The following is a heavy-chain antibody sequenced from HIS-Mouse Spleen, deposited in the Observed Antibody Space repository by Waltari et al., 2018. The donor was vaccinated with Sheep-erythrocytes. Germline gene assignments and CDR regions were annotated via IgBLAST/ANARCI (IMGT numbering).Heavy chain of an antibody. D-gene: IGHD4-17*01. J-gene: IGHJ3*02. CDR2: VRDYNGNT. CDR3: ARFYGDFTRAFDI. V-gene: IGHV1-18*01. CDR1: GYTFTSYG. Sequence: QVQLVQSGAEVKKPGASVKVSCKASGYTFTSYGISWVRQAPGQGLEWMGWVRDYNGNTSYAQKLQGRVTMTTDTYTSTAYVELRSLRSDDTAGYYCARFYGDFTRAFDIWGQGTMVTVSS.